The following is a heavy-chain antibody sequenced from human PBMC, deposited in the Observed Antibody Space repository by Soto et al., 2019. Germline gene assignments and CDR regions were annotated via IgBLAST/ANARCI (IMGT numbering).Heavy chain of an antibody. J-gene: IGHJ6*03. CDR2: IYYSGSN. CDR1: GGSISSSSYY. Sequence: SETLSLTCTVSGGSISSSSYYWGWIRQPPGKGLEWIGSIYYSGSNYYNPSLKSRVTISVDTSKNQFSLRLGSVTAADTAVYYCARQRDYGETTRRYYYYMDVWGKGTTVTVSS. V-gene: IGHV4-39*01. CDR3: ARQRDYGETTRRYYYYMDV. D-gene: IGHD4-17*01.